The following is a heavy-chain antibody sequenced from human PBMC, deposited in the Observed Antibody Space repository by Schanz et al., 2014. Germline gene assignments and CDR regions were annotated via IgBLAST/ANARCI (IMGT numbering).Heavy chain of an antibody. J-gene: IGHJ5*02. CDR1: GYTFVSYS. V-gene: IGHV1-69*04. CDR3: AREVGLYDRGWFDP. CDR2: IIPIHGIV. D-gene: IGHD3-22*01. Sequence: QVQLVQSGAEVKKPGASVKVSCKASGYTFVSYSMHWVRQAPGQGLEWMGRIIPIHGIVNYAQRFQDRVRITADKSTSTAYMELSSLRSEDTAVYYCAREVGLYDRGWFDPWGQGTLVTVSS.